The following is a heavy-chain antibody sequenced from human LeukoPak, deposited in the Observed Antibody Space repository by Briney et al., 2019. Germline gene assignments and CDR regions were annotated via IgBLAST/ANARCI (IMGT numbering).Heavy chain of an antibody. CDR1: GYTFTSYG. Sequence: ASVKVSCKASGYTFTSYGISWVRQAPRQGLEWMGWISAYNGNTNYAQKLQGRVTMTTDTSTSTAYMELRSLRSDDTAVYYCARGSAFTFGGVIVRYGFYDYWGQGTLVTVSS. CDR2: ISAYNGNT. D-gene: IGHD3-16*02. J-gene: IGHJ4*02. V-gene: IGHV1-18*01. CDR3: ARGSAFTFGGVIVRYGFYDY.